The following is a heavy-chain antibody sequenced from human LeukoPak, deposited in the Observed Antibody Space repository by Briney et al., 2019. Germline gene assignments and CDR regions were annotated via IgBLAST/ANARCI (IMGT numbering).Heavy chain of an antibody. CDR3: ASVTYYDFSSGYDYYYYMDV. Sequence: SVKVSCKASGGTFSSYTISWVRQAPGQRLEWMGRIIPILGIANYAQKFQGRVTITADKSTSTAYMELSSLRSEDTAVYYCASVTYYDFSSGYDYYYYMDVWGKGTTVTVSS. J-gene: IGHJ6*03. D-gene: IGHD3-3*01. CDR1: GGTFSSYT. V-gene: IGHV1-69*02. CDR2: IIPILGIA.